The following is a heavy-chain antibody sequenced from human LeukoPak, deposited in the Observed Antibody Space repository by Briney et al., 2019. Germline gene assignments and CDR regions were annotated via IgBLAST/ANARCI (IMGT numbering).Heavy chain of an antibody. J-gene: IGHJ4*02. V-gene: IGHV1-18*01. CDR1: GYTFTSYG. Sequence: ASVKVSCKASGYTFTSYGISWVRQAPGQGLEWMGWISAYNGNTNYAQKLQGRVTMTTDTSTSTAYMELRSLRSDDTAVYYCARGLVRGVIISHFDYWGQGTLVTVSS. CDR3: ARGLVRGVIISHFDY. D-gene: IGHD3-10*01. CDR2: ISAYNGNT.